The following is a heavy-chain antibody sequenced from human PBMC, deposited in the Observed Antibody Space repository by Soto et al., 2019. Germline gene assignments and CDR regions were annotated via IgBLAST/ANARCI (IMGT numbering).Heavy chain of an antibody. CDR1: GYTFTSYG. CDR3: ARDGLSGFRQWLADDAFDI. CDR2: ISAYNGNT. V-gene: IGHV1-18*01. D-gene: IGHD6-19*01. J-gene: IGHJ3*02. Sequence: ASVKVSCKASGYTFTSYGISWVRQAPGQGLEWMGRISAYNGNTNYAQKLQGRVTMTTDTSTSTAYMELRSLRSDDTAVYYCARDGLSGFRQWLADDAFDIWGQGTMVTVSS.